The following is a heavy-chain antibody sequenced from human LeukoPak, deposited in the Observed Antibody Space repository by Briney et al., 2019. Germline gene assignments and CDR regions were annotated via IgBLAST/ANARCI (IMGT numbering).Heavy chain of an antibody. CDR1: GYTFTSYD. CDR3: ARGYVVPARLYYYYYYMDV. V-gene: IGHV1-8*03. J-gene: IGHJ6*03. CDR2: MNPNSGNT. D-gene: IGHD2-2*01. Sequence: GASVKVSCKASGYTFTSYDINWVRQATGQGLEWMGWMNPNSGNTGYAQKFQGRVTITRNTSISTAYMELSSLRSEDTAVYYCARGYVVPARLYYYYYYMDVWGKGTTVTVSS.